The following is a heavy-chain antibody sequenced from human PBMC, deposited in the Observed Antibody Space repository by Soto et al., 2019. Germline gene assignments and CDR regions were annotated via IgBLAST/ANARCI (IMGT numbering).Heavy chain of an antibody. J-gene: IGHJ4*02. Sequence: QLQLQESGPGLVKPSETLSLTCTVSAGSISSSSYFSGWIRQPPGKGLEWIGTIDYRGSTSYNPSLKSRVTISVDTSKNQFSLTRSSVTAADTAVYYCATRLYHSRGYYYVPYWGQGTLVTVSS. CDR2: IDYRGST. CDR1: AGSISSSSYF. V-gene: IGHV4-39*01. D-gene: IGHD3-22*01. CDR3: ATRLYHSRGYYYVPY.